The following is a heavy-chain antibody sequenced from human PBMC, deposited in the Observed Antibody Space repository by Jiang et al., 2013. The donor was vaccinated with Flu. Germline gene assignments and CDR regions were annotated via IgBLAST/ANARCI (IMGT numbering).Heavy chain of an antibody. Sequence: EKSYVDSVKGRFTISRDNAKNTLYLQMNSLRAEDTAVYYCAKHGVYTFDSWGQGTLVTVSS. V-gene: IGHV3-7*01. D-gene: IGHD4-17*01. CDR2: EK. J-gene: IGHJ4*02. CDR3: AKHGVYTFDS.